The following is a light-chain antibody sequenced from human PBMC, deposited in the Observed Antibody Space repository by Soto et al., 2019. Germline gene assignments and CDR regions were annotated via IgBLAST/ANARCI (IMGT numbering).Light chain of an antibody. CDR1: RSISTY. V-gene: IGKV1-39*01. J-gene: IGKJ2*01. CDR3: QQRYSTPYT. CDR2: AAS. Sequence: DIQMTQSPSSLSASVGDRITISCRASRSISTYLNWYQQRPGKAPNLLIYAASSLRSVVPSRFSGSGSGTDFTLTISSLQPEDFATYYCQQRYSTPYTFGRGTKLELK.